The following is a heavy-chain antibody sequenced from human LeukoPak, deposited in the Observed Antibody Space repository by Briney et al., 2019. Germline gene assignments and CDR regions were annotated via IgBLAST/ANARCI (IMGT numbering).Heavy chain of an antibody. D-gene: IGHD2-15*01. Sequence: SETLPLTCTVSGGSISSYYWSWIRQPPGKGLEWIGYIYYSGSTNYNPSLKSRVTISVDTSKNQFSLKLSSVTAADTAVYYCARDWGGYCSGGSCYWGGFDIWGQGTMVTVSS. CDR3: ARDWGGYCSGGSCYWGGFDI. J-gene: IGHJ3*02. CDR2: IYYSGST. V-gene: IGHV4-59*01. CDR1: GGSISSYY.